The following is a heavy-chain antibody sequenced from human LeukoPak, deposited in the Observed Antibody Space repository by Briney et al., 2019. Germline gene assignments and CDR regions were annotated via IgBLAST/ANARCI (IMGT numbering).Heavy chain of an antibody. V-gene: IGHV3-7*03. Sequence: GGSLRLSCAASGFTLSSYWMRWVRQAPGKGLEWVANIKQDGSEKNYVDSVKGRFTISRDNAKNSLYLQMNSLRAEDTAVYYCASGLELDYWGQGTLVTVSS. CDR1: GFTLSSYW. CDR3: ASGLELDY. CDR2: IKQDGSEK. J-gene: IGHJ4*02.